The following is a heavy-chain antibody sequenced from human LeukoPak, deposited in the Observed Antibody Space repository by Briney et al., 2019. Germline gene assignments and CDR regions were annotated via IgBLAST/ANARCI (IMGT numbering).Heavy chain of an antibody. Sequence: PSGGSLRLSCVASGFTFSNAWMSWVRQAPGKGPEWVSLISVSGGSTYYADSVKGRVTISRDNSKNTLYLQMRSLRVEDTAVYYCAKFMSSYDDGVVYWGQGTLVTVSS. J-gene: IGHJ4*02. D-gene: IGHD3-16*01. V-gene: IGHV3-23*01. CDR3: AKFMSSYDDGVVY. CDR1: GFTFSNAW. CDR2: ISVSGGST.